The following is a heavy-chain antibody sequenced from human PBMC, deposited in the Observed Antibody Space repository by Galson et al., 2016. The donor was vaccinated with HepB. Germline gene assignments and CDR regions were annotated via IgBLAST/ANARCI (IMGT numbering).Heavy chain of an antibody. V-gene: IGHV3-7*01. J-gene: IGHJ6*02. CDR1: GLRLREYY. CDR3: ARWSSGMDV. Sequence: SLRLSCAASGLRLREYYMTWVRQAPGKGLEWVATINQAGLTWYVDSVKGRFTISRDKAENSLHLQMNSLRAEDTAVYHCARWSSGMDVWGQGTSVTVSS. CDR2: INQAGLT.